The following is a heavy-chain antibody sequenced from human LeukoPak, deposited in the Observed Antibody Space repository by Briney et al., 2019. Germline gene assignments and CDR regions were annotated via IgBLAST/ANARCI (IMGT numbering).Heavy chain of an antibody. J-gene: IGHJ4*02. V-gene: IGHV1-18*01. CDR1: GYTFTSYG. Sequence: ASVKVSCKASGYTFTSYGISWVRLAPGQGLEWMGWISAYNGNTNYAQKLQGRVTMTTDTSTSTAYMELRSLRSDDTAVYYCARAREGGSSTSCPDYWGQGTLVTVSS. CDR3: ARAREGGSSTSCPDY. D-gene: IGHD2-2*01. CDR2: ISAYNGNT.